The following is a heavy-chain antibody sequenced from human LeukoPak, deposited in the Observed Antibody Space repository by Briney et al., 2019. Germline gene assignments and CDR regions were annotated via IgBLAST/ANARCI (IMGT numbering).Heavy chain of an antibody. V-gene: IGHV1-69*04. J-gene: IGHJ4*02. Sequence: GASVKVSRKASGGTFSSYAISWVRQAPGQGLEWMGRIIPILGIANYAQKFQGRVTITADKSTSTAYMELSSLRSEDTAVYYCARVLNSGYDLFDYWGQGTLVTVSS. CDR2: IIPILGIA. D-gene: IGHD5-12*01. CDR1: GGTFSSYA. CDR3: ARVLNSGYDLFDY.